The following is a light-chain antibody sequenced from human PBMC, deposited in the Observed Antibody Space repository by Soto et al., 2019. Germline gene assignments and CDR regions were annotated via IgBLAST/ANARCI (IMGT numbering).Light chain of an antibody. CDR3: LQDHSYPLT. J-gene: IGKJ4*01. Sequence: AIQMTQSPSSLSASVGDRVTITCRASQGIGNDLGWYQQKSGKAPKPLIYAASNLQGGVPSRFSGSGSGTDFTLTISGLQPEDVATYYCLQDHSYPLTFGGGTKVEI. CDR1: QGIGND. V-gene: IGKV1-6*01. CDR2: AAS.